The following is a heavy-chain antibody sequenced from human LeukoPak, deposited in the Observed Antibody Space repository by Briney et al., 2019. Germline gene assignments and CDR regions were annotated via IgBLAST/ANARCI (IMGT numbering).Heavy chain of an antibody. CDR2: INPNSGGT. D-gene: IGHD3-22*01. J-gene: IGHJ4*02. CDR3: ANYDSSGSAWG. CDR1: GYTFTGYY. Sequence: ASVKVSCKASGYTFTGYYMHWVRQAPGQGLEWMGWINPNSGGTNYAQKFQGRVTMTEDTSTDTAYMELSSLRSGDTAVYYCANYDSSGSAWGWGQGTLVTVSS. V-gene: IGHV1-2*02.